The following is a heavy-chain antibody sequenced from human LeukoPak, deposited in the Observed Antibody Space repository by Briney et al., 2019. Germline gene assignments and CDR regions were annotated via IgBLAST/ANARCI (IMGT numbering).Heavy chain of an antibody. CDR1: GFTFSRFW. CDR2: IKQDGSET. V-gene: IGHV3-7*01. CDR3: ARDLYSLTGGFDY. D-gene: IGHD7-27*01. Sequence: PGGCLRLSCAGAGFTFSRFWTSSVRQAPGKGLEWEANIKQDGSETYYVDSVKGRFTISRDNAKNSMYLQMNSLRAERTALYYCARDLYSLTGGFDYWGQGTLVTVSS. J-gene: IGHJ4*02.